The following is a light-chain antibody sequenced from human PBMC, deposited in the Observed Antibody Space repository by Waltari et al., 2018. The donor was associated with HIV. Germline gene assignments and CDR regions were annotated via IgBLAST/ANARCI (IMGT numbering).Light chain of an antibody. V-gene: IGLV2-14*01. J-gene: IGLJ2*01. CDR2: EVT. CDR1: SSDIGYYDY. CDR3: ASWTRRGTVV. Sequence: QSALTQPASVSGSPGQSIVLPCTGSSSDIGYYDYVSWYQQYPGQAPKALIYEVTSRPSGTSSRFSGSKSSPTAFLTISKPPTDDGANYFCASWTRRGTVVFGGGTRLTVL.